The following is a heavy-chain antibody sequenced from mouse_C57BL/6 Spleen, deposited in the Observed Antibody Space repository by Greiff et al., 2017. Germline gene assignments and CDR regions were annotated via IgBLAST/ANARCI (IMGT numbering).Heavy chain of an antibody. J-gene: IGHJ4*01. V-gene: IGHV3-6*01. CDR3: ARGLFMDY. CDR1: GYSITSGYY. CDR2: ISYDGSN. Sequence: EVKLQESGPGLVKPSQSLSLTCSVTGYSITSGYYWNWIRQFPGNKLEWMGYISYDGSNNYNPSLKNRISITRDTSKNQFFLKLNSVTTEDTATYYCARGLFMDYWGQGTSVTVSS.